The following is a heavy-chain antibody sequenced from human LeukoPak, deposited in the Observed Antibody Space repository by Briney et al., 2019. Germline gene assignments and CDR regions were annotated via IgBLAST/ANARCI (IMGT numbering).Heavy chain of an antibody. Sequence: GRSLRLSCEVSGFTFRNYGMNWVRQAPGKGLEWVAVISYDGINEYYVDSVKGRFTISRDNSKNSLYLQMNSLRPDDTAFYYCATYSGSNYALDYWGQGTLVTVSS. V-gene: IGHV3-30*03. CDR1: GFTFRNYG. CDR3: ATYSGSNYALDY. D-gene: IGHD1-26*01. J-gene: IGHJ4*02. CDR2: ISYDGINE.